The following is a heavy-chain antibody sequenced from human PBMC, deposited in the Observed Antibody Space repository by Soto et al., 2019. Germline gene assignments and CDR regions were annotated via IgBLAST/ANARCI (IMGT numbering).Heavy chain of an antibody. Sequence: QVQLVQSGAEVKKPGASVKVSCKASGYTFTSYGISWVRQAPGQGLEWMGWISAYNGNTNYAQKLLGRVTMTTDTSTSTAYMELRSLRSDDTAVYYCARDPFRSGYYGHYYYSYYMDVWGKGTTVTVSS. CDR2: ISAYNGNT. CDR3: ARDPFRSGYYGHYYYSYYMDV. CDR1: GYTFTSYG. D-gene: IGHD3-3*01. J-gene: IGHJ6*03. V-gene: IGHV1-18*01.